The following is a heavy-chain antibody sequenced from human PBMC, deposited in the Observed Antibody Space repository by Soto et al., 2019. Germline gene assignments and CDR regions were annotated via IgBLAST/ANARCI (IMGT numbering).Heavy chain of an antibody. Sequence: SETLSLTCTVSGGSIGSSSYYWGWIRQPPGKGLEWIGSIYYSGSTYYNPSLKSRVTISVDTSKNQFSLKLSSVTAADTAVYYCARRTYSSSWYPEHIFDFWGQGTLVTVSS. J-gene: IGHJ4*02. CDR1: GGSIGSSSYY. V-gene: IGHV4-39*01. D-gene: IGHD6-13*01. CDR2: IYYSGST. CDR3: ARRTYSSSWYPEHIFDF.